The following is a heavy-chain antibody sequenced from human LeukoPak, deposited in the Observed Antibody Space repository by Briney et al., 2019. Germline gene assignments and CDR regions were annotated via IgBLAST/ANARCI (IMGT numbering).Heavy chain of an antibody. J-gene: IGHJ5*02. CDR1: GFTFSSYA. Sequence: PGGSLRLSCAASGFTFSSYAMSWVRQAPGKGLEWVSAISGSGGSTYYADSVKGRFTISRDNSKNTLYLQMSSLRPEDTAIYYCAKEIYSSGWSCWFDPWGQGTLVTVSS. D-gene: IGHD6-19*01. CDR2: ISGSGGST. V-gene: IGHV3-23*01. CDR3: AKEIYSSGWSCWFDP.